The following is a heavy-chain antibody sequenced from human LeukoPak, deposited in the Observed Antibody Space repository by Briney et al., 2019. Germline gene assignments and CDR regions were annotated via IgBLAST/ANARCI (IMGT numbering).Heavy chain of an antibody. D-gene: IGHD3-22*01. CDR2: MNPNSGNT. J-gene: IGHJ4*02. V-gene: IGHV1-8*03. CDR1: GYTFTSYD. Sequence: ALVKVSCKASGYTFTSYDIDWVRQATGQGLEWMGWMNPNSGNTGYAQKFQGRVTITRNTSISTAYMELSSLRSDDTAVYYCARDGPNYYDSSGYGYWGQGTLVTVSS. CDR3: ARDGPNYYDSSGYGY.